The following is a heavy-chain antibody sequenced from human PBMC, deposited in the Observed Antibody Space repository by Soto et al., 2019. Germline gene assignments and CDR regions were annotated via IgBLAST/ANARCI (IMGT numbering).Heavy chain of an antibody. D-gene: IGHD6-13*01. Sequence: EVQLVESGGGLVQPGGSLILSCAASGFTFSSYSMNWVRQAPGKGLEWVSYISSSSSTIYYADSVKGRFTISRDNAKNSLYLQMNSLRYEDTAVYYCARDREQQLAKWFDPWGQGTLVTVSS. J-gene: IGHJ5*02. V-gene: IGHV3-48*02. CDR1: GFTFSSYS. CDR3: ARDREQQLAKWFDP. CDR2: ISSSSSTI.